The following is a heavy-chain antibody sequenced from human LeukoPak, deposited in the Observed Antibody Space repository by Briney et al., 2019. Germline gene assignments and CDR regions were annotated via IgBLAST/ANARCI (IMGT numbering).Heavy chain of an antibody. V-gene: IGHV1-2*02. CDR2: INPNSGGT. J-gene: IGHJ4*02. CDR3: AREYTSAMGY. D-gene: IGHD2-2*01. CDR1: GGTFSSYA. Sequence: ASVKVSCKASGGTFSSYAISWVRQAPGQGLEWMGWINPNSGGTNYAQKFQGRVTMTRDTSISTAYMELSRLRSDDTAVYYCAREYTSAMGYWGQGTLVTVSS.